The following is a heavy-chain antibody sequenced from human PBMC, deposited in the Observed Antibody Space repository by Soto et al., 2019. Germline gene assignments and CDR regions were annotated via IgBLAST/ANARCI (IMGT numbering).Heavy chain of an antibody. V-gene: IGHV4-59*02. Sequence: PSETLSLTCFVSGGSVTSHHWGWIRQPPGQGLEWIGYIYDTGNTYYNPSLKSRVTISLDRSQNQFDLKMKSVTAADTAVYYCVRGSSGVWNYFDPWGQGIPVTVSS. CDR2: IYDTGNT. CDR1: GGSVTSHH. D-gene: IGHD2-15*01. CDR3: VRGSSGVWNYFDP. J-gene: IGHJ5*02.